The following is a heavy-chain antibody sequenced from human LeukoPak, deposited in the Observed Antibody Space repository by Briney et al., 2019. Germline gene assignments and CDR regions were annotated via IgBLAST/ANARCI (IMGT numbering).Heavy chain of an antibody. CDR2: IYSGGNT. CDR1: GVTVSSNY. V-gene: IGHV3-66*04. J-gene: IGHJ4*02. Sequence: PGGSLRLPCAASGVTVSSNYMNWVRQAPGKGLEWVSIIYSGGNTYYADSVKGRFTISRDNSKNTLYLQMNGLRAEDTAVYYCARQQDTTNPGYWGQGTLVTVSS. D-gene: IGHD5-18*01. CDR3: ARQQDTTNPGY.